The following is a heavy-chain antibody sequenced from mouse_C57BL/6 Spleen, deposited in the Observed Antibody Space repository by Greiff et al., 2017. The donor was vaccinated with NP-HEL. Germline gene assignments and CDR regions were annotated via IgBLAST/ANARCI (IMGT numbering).Heavy chain of an antibody. J-gene: IGHJ3*01. CDR2: IDPANGNT. CDR1: GFNIKNTY. D-gene: IGHD2-4*01. V-gene: IGHV14-3*01. Sequence: VQLKESVAELVRPGASVKLSCTASGFNIKNTYMHWVKQRPEQGLEWIGRIDPANGNTKYAPKFQGKATITADTSSNTAYLQLSSLTSEDTAIYYWGRENFYDYRSFAYWGQGTLVTVSA. CDR3: GRENFYDYRSFAY.